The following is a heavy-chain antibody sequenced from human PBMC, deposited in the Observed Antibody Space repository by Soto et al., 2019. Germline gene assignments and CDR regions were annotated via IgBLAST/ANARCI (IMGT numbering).Heavy chain of an antibody. Sequence: QVQLVQSGPELKKPGASVKVSCKASGYTFTSYGISWVRQAPGQGLEWMGRIHANNGDTGYRQKFQGRITMTADASTDTVYMDLRNLTTDDTGVYYCSRFGAYGSHWGQGTQITVSS. V-gene: IGHV1-18*04. CDR1: GYTFTSYG. J-gene: IGHJ4*02. CDR2: IHANNGDT. CDR3: SRFGAYGSH. D-gene: IGHD1-26*01.